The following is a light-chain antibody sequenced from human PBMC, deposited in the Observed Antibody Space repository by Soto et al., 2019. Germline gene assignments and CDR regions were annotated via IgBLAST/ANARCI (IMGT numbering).Light chain of an antibody. CDR3: SSYTSSITLL. J-gene: IGLJ2*01. CDR2: DVS. CDR1: SSDVGRYNY. V-gene: IGLV2-14*03. Sequence: QSALTQPASVSGSPGQSITISCTGTSSDVGRYNYVSWYQQHPGKAPKLIIYDVSVRPSGVPSRFSGSKSGNTASLTISGLQAEDEADYYCSSYTSSITLLFGGGTKLTVL.